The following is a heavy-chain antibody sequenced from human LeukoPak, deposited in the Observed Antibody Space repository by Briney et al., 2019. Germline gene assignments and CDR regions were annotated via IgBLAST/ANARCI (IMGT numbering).Heavy chain of an antibody. Sequence: PSETLSLTCAVYGGSFSGYYLSWIRQPPGKGLEWIGEINHSGSTNYNPSLKSRVTISVDTSKNQFSLKLSSVTAADTAVYYCARGVVATIKYAFDIWGQGTMVTVSS. J-gene: IGHJ3*02. CDR1: GGSFSGYY. V-gene: IGHV4-34*01. CDR2: INHSGST. D-gene: IGHD5-12*01. CDR3: ARGVVATIKYAFDI.